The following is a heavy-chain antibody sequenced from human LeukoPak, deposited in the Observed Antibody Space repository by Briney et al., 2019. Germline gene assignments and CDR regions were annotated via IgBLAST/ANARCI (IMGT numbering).Heavy chain of an antibody. V-gene: IGHV3-30-3*01. CDR2: ISSDGTTE. Sequence: PGRSLRLSCAGSGFTFASYAVHWVRQAPGKRLEWVAFISSDGTTEHYRDSVKGRFTLSRDNSKNTVSLQMNSLGTEDTAVYYCARSRESGSFIIDYWGQGTLVTVSS. CDR3: ARSRESGSFIIDY. CDR1: GFTFASYA. D-gene: IGHD3-10*01. J-gene: IGHJ4*02.